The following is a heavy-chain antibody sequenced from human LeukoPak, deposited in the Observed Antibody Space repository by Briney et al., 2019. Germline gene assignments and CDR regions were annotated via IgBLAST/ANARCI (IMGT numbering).Heavy chain of an antibody. CDR3: ARDTTMTTYYYYYYGMDV. V-gene: IGHV1-2*02. D-gene: IGHD4-17*01. CDR2: INPNSGGT. J-gene: IGHJ6*02. Sequence: ASVKVSCKASGYTFTGYYMHWVRQAPGQGLEWMGWINPNSGGTNYAQKFQGRVTMTRDTSISTAYMELSRLRSDDTAVYYCARDTTMTTYYYYYYGMDVWGQGTTVTVSS. CDR1: GYTFTGYY.